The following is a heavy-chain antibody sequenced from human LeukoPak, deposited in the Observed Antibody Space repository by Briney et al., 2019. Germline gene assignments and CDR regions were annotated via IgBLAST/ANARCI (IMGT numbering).Heavy chain of an antibody. D-gene: IGHD3-3*01. Sequence: GSGPTLVNPTQTLTLTCTFSGFSLSTSGVGVGWIRQPPGKALEWLALIYWNDDKRYSPSLKSRLTITKDTSKNQVVLTMTNMDPVDTATYYCAHRPSSLRFLEWFDPWGQGTLVTVSS. CDR3: AHRPSSLRFLEWFDP. V-gene: IGHV2-5*01. J-gene: IGHJ5*02. CDR2: IYWNDDK. CDR1: GFSLSTSGVG.